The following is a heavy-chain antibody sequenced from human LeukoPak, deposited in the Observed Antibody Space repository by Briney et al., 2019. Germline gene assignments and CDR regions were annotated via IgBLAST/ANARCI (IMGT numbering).Heavy chain of an antibody. CDR1: GFTFSSYS. Sequence: GGSLRLSCAASGFTFSSYSMNWVRQAPGKGLEWVSGISPRGDITYYADSVKGRFTISRDNSKNTLYLEVISLTVEDTAVYYCAKDDAWLQFGEWSQGTLVTVSS. J-gene: IGHJ4*02. V-gene: IGHV3-23*01. CDR2: ISPRGDIT. D-gene: IGHD5-24*01. CDR3: AKDDAWLQFGE.